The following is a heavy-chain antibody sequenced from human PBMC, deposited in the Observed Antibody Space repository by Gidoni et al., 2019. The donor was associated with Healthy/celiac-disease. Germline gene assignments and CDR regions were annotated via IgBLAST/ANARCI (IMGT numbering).Heavy chain of an antibody. CDR1: GGSFSGYY. CDR3: ARDFRYPRSAFDI. J-gene: IGHJ3*02. CDR2: INHSGST. Sequence: QVQLQQWGAGLLKPSETLSLTCAVYGGSFSGYYWSWIRQPPGKGLEWIGEINHSGSTNYNPSLKSRVTISVDTSKNQFSLKLSSVTAADTAVYYCARDFRYPRSAFDIWGQGTMVTVSS. D-gene: IGHD1-1*01. V-gene: IGHV4-34*01.